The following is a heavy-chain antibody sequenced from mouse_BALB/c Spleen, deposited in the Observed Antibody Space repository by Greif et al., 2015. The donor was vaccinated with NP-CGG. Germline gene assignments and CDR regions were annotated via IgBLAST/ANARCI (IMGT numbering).Heavy chain of an antibody. Sequence: QVQLQHSGPELVKPGASVKMSCKASGYTFTDYVISWVKQRTGQGLEWIGEIYPGSGSTYYNEKFKGKATLTADKSSNTAYMQLSSLTSEDSAVYFCARDSSGYGDYAMDYWGQGTSVTVSS. J-gene: IGHJ4*01. CDR1: GYTFTDYV. CDR3: ARDSSGYGDYAMDY. V-gene: IGHV1-81*01. CDR2: IYPGSGST. D-gene: IGHD3-2*01.